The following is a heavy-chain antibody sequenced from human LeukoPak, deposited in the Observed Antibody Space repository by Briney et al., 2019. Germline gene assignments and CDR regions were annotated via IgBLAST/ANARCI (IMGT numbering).Heavy chain of an antibody. CDR2: ISGSGGST. V-gene: IGHV3-23*01. CDR1: GFTFSSYA. Sequence: GGSLRLSCAASGFTFSSYAMSWVRQAPGNGLEWVSAISGSGGSTYYADSVNGRVTISRDNSKNTLYLQMNSLRADDTAVYYCAKKQGGIIVATTLHYYYGMDVWGQGTTVTVSS. CDR3: AKKQGGIIVATTLHYYYGMDV. J-gene: IGHJ6*02. D-gene: IGHD5-12*01.